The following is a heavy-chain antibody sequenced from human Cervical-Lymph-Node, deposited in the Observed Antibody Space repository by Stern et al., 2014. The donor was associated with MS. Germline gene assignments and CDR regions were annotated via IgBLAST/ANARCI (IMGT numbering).Heavy chain of an antibody. V-gene: IGHV3-23*04. Sequence: QLVQSGGGLEQPGGSLRLSCAASGFTLSSYDMSWVRQAPGKGLEWVSGISGSGSRTYYADSVKGRFTISRDNSKNTLYLQMNSLRAEDTAVYYCARGRGDAYYYWGQGTLVTVSS. CDR1: GFTLSSYD. CDR3: ARGRGDAYYY. CDR2: ISGSGSRT. J-gene: IGHJ4*02. D-gene: IGHD1-26*01.